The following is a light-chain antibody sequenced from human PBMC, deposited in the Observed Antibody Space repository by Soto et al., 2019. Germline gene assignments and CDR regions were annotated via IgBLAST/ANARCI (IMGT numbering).Light chain of an antibody. CDR3: LQGYTTPPLT. V-gene: IGKV1-39*01. CDR1: QSISNY. CDR2: AAS. J-gene: IGKJ4*01. Sequence: DIQMTQSPSSLSASVGDRVTITCRASQSISNYLSWYQHKPGIAPKLLIYAASTLQSGVPSRFNGSGSGTDFTLTISSLQFEDFATYYCLQGYTTPPLTFGGGTKVEIK.